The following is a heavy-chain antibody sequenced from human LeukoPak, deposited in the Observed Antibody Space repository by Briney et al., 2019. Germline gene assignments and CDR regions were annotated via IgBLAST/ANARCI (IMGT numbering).Heavy chain of an antibody. D-gene: IGHD5-12*01. CDR3: AKAETMVATSAPFDY. V-gene: IGHV3-30*18. Sequence: GGSLRLSCAASGFTFSSYAMSWVRQAPGKGLEWVAVISYDGSNKYYADSVKGRFTISRDNSKNTLYLQMNSLRAEDTAVYYCAKAETMVATSAPFDYWGQGTLVTVSS. CDR2: ISYDGSNK. CDR1: GFTFSSYA. J-gene: IGHJ4*02.